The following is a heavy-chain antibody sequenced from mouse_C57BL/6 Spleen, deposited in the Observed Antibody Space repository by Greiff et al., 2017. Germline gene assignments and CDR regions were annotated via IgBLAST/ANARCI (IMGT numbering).Heavy chain of an antibody. Sequence: QVQLKQPGAELVKPGASVKLSCKASGYTFTSYWMQWVKQRPGQGLEWIGEIDPSDSYTNYTQKFKGKATLTVDPSSSTAYMQLSSLTSADSAVYYCARGRGLRGFACWGQGTLVTVSA. D-gene: IGHD3-3*01. V-gene: IGHV1-50*01. CDR3: ARGRGLRGFAC. J-gene: IGHJ3*01. CDR2: IDPSDSYT. CDR1: GYTFTSYW.